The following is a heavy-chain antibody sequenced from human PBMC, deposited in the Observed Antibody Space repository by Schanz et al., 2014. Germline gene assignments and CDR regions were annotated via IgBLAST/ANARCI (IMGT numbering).Heavy chain of an antibody. D-gene: IGHD4-17*01. V-gene: IGHV3-23*04. Sequence: EVQLVESGGGLVKPGGSLRLSCEASEFTFSSYKMNWVRQAPGKGLEWVSALSGSGGSTYYADSVKGRFTISRDNSKNTLYLQMNTLRSEDTAVYYCARDGDRFYHNYYMDVWGKGTTVTVSS. J-gene: IGHJ6*03. CDR1: EFTFSSYK. CDR3: ARDGDRFYHNYYMDV. CDR2: LSGSGGST.